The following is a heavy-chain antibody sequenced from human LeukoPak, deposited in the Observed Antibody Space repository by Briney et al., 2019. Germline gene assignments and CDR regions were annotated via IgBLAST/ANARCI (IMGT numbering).Heavy chain of an antibody. CDR1: GFTFSSYS. CDR2: ISYDGSNK. CDR3: AKAHRVLLWFGEFGEAFDI. Sequence: GGSLRLSCAASGFTFSSYSMHWVRQAPGKGLEWVAVISYDGSNKYYADSVKGRFTISRDNSKNTLYLQMNSLRAEDTAVYYCAKAHRVLLWFGEFGEAFDIWGQGTMVTVSS. D-gene: IGHD3-10*01. V-gene: IGHV3-30*18. J-gene: IGHJ3*02.